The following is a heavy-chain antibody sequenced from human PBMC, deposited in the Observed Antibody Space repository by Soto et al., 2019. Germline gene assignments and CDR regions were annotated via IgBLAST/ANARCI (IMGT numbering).Heavy chain of an antibody. CDR2: INPNSGGT. D-gene: IGHD1-26*01. CDR1: GYTFTCYY. CDR3: AREGGSYSFDI. Sequence: GASVKVSCKASGYTFTCYYMHWVRQAPGQGLEWMGWINPNSGGTNYAQKFQGWVTMTRDTSISTAYMELSRLRSDDTAVYYWAREGGSYSFDIWGQGTMVTVSS. J-gene: IGHJ3*02. V-gene: IGHV1-2*04.